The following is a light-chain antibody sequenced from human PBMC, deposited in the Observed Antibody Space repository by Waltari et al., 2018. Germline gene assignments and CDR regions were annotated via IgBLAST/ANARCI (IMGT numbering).Light chain of an antibody. Sequence: AIRITQSPSSLSASTGDRVTITCRASQGISSYLAWYQQKPGKAPKLLIYVASTLQSGVPSRFSGSGSGTDFTLTISCLQSEDFATYYCQQYYSYTWTFGQGTKVEIK. V-gene: IGKV1-8*01. CDR3: QQYYSYTWT. CDR2: VAS. J-gene: IGKJ1*01. CDR1: QGISSY.